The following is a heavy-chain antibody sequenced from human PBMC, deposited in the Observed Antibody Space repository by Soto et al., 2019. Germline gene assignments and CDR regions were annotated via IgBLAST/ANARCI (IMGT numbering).Heavy chain of an antibody. D-gene: IGHD3-22*01. CDR1: GFTFSRSA. CDR2: ISGSGGST. CDR3: AKEFEHYDSSGYSFDY. J-gene: IGHJ4*02. V-gene: IGHV3-23*01. Sequence: GGSLKLSFPAPGFTFSRSAMSWVRQAPGDGLEWVSAISGSGGSTYYADSVKGRFTISRDNSKNTLYLQMNSLRAEDTAVYYCAKEFEHYDSSGYSFDYWGQGTLVTVSS.